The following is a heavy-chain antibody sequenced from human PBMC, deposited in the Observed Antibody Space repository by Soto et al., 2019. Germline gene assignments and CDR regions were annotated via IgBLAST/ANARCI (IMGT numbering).Heavy chain of an antibody. CDR1: GFTFSSYA. J-gene: IGHJ4*02. Sequence: EVQLLESGGGLVQPGGSLRLSCAASGFTFSSYAMSWVRQAPGKGLEWVSAISGSGGSTYYADSVKGRFTISRDNSKNTLYLQMNSLRAEDTAVYYCAQGELERPRLFDYWGQGTLVTVSS. CDR3: AQGELERPRLFDY. V-gene: IGHV3-23*01. CDR2: ISGSGGST. D-gene: IGHD1-1*01.